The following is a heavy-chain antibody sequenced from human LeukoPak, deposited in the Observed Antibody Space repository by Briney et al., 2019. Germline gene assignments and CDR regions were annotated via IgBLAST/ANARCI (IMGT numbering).Heavy chain of an antibody. CDR2: ISGSGAST. J-gene: IGHJ4*02. D-gene: IGHD6-19*01. V-gene: IGHV3-23*01. Sequence: TGGSLRLSCVASGFTFNTYAMTWVRQAPGKGLEWVSGISGSGASTYYADSVKGRFTISRDNSKNTLYLQMHSLRVEDTAVYHCTKDEYKCGWLAIDWGQGTLVTVSS. CDR3: TKDEYKCGWLAID. CDR1: GFTFNTYA.